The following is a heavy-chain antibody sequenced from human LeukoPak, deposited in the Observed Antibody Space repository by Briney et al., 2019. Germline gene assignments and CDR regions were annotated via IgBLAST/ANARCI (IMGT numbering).Heavy chain of an antibody. V-gene: IGHV4-34*01. Sequence: DPSETLSLTCAVYGGTFSAYYWSWIRQPPGKGLEWIGEINLGGTANYTPSLRSRVTISVDTSKNQFSLKLSSVTAADTAVYYCARVGQRELLYPIDYWGQGTLVTVSS. CDR1: GGTFSAYY. D-gene: IGHD1-26*01. CDR3: ARVGQRELLYPIDY. J-gene: IGHJ4*02. CDR2: INLGGTA.